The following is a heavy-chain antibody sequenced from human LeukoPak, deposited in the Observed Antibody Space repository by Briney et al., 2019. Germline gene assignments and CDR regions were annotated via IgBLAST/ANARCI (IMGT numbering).Heavy chain of an antibody. Sequence: SETLSLTCAVYGGSFSGYYWNWIRQPPGKGLEWIGEINHSGSTNYNPSLKSRVTISVDTSKNQFSLKLSSVTAADTAVYYCARHNGVIRQRGYNWFDPWGQGTLVTVSS. V-gene: IGHV4-34*01. J-gene: IGHJ5*02. CDR3: ARHNGVIRQRGYNWFDP. D-gene: IGHD3-22*01. CDR2: INHSGST. CDR1: GGSFSGYY.